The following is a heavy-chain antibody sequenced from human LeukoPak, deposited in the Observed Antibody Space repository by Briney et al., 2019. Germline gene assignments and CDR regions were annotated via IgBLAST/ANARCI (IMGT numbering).Heavy chain of an antibody. D-gene: IGHD3-22*01. CDR1: GFTVSRNY. Sequence: GGSLRLSCAASGFTVSRNYMSWVRQAPGKGLEWVSVIYSGGGTYYADSVRGRFTISRDNSKNTLYLQMNSLRAEDTAVYYCAKALYYYDSSGYYYPYYFDYWGQGTLATVSS. CDR2: IYSGGGT. V-gene: IGHV3-66*01. CDR3: AKALYYYDSSGYYYPYYFDY. J-gene: IGHJ4*02.